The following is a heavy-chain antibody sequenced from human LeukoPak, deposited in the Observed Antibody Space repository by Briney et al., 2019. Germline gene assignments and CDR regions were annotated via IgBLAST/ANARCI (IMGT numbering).Heavy chain of an antibody. D-gene: IGHD1-26*01. CDR3: ALGWIVGAVVYFQH. Sequence: SVKVSCKASGYTFTSYDINWVRQAPGQGLEWMGGIIPIFGTANYAQKFQGRVTITADKSTSTAYMELSSLRSEDTAVYYCALGWIVGAVVYFQHWGQGTLVTVSS. V-gene: IGHV1-69*06. CDR1: GYTFTSYD. J-gene: IGHJ1*01. CDR2: IIPIFGTA.